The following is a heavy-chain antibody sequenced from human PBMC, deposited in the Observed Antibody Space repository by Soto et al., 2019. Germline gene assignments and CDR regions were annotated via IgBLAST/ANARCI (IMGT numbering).Heavy chain of an antibody. CDR3: ARDQGIAYQGDDAFDI. V-gene: IGHV3-7*01. CDR1: GFTFSSYW. CDR2: IKQDGSEK. D-gene: IGHD2-21*01. Sequence: GGSLRLSCAASGFTFSSYWMSWVRQAPGKGLEWVANIKQDGSEKYYVDSVKGRFTISRDNAKNSLYLQMNSLRAEDTAVYYCARDQGIAYQGDDAFDIWGQGTMVTVSS. J-gene: IGHJ3*02.